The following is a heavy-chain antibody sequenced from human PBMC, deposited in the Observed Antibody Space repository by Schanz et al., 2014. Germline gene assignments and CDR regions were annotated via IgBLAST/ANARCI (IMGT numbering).Heavy chain of an antibody. D-gene: IGHD7-27*01. Sequence: QVQLVESGGGLVKPGGSLRLSCAASGFIFNDYYMNWIRQAPGKGLEWLSYISRDGNTSYYADSVKGRFTISRDNAKNSLYLEMTSLRGDATAVYYCARENLNWEAFDIWGQGTMVTVSS. CDR2: ISRDGNTS. V-gene: IGHV3-11*01. CDR3: ARENLNWEAFDI. CDR1: GFIFNDYY. J-gene: IGHJ3*02.